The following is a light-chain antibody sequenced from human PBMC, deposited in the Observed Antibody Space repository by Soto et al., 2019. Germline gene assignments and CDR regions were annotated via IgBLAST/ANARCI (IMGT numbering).Light chain of an antibody. CDR2: VAF. V-gene: IGKV2-28*01. Sequence: DLVMTHPPLSLPVMPDEPASISRTSRHRLLHSNGYSLLDWYLQRPWQSPQLLIYVAFNRSSGVPDRFSGSGSGTDFTLKISRVEVEDVGVYYCMQALQSPRTFGQGTTVDIK. J-gene: IGKJ1*01. CDR1: HRLLHSNGYSL. CDR3: MQALQSPRT.